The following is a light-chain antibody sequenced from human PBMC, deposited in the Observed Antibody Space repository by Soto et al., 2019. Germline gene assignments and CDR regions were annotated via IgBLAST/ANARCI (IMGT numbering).Light chain of an antibody. CDR3: QQYDRSSYT. V-gene: IGKV3-20*01. Sequence: EIVLTQSPGTLSLSPGERATLSCRTSQSVVSSSLAWYQQKPGQAPRLLIYGASSRATGIPDRFTGSGSGTDFTLTITRLESEDSAVYYCQQYDRSSYTFGQGTKLEIK. CDR2: GAS. CDR1: QSVVSSS. J-gene: IGKJ2*01.